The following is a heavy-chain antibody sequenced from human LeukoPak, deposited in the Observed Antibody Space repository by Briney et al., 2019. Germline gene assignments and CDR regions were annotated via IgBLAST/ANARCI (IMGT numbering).Heavy chain of an antibody. D-gene: IGHD5-24*01. Sequence: PGGSLRLSCAASGFTFRNYGMHWVRQAPGKGLELVSFMRYDGTDKYYADSVKGRFTISRDNSKNTLYLQMDSLRDDDTAVYYCAKDPRFERWPQPYYYMDVWGEGTTVTVSS. CDR2: MRYDGTDK. CDR3: AKDPRFERWPQPYYYMDV. J-gene: IGHJ6*03. CDR1: GFTFRNYG. V-gene: IGHV3-30*02.